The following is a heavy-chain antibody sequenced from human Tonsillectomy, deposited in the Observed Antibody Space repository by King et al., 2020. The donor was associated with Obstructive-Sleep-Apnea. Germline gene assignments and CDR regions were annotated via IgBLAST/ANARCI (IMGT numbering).Heavy chain of an antibody. D-gene: IGHD7-27*01. CDR3: ARDFNWAFDY. Sequence: EVQLVESGGGLVQPGGSLRLSCTASGFSFNTFSFNWVRQAPGKGLEWLSYISGSGAPIRYADSVKGRFTISRDNAMNSLYLQMSSLTAEDTAVYYCARDFNWAFDYWGQGDLVTVSS. V-gene: IGHV3-48*04. CDR1: GFSFNTFS. CDR2: ISGSGAPI. J-gene: IGHJ4*02.